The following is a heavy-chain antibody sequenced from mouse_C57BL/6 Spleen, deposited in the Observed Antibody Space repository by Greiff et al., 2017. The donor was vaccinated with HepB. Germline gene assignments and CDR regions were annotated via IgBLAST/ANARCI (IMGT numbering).Heavy chain of an antibody. CDR2: IYPGNSDT. CDR3: TSSYGGSSYWYFDV. D-gene: IGHD1-1*01. J-gene: IGHJ1*03. CDR1: GYKFTSYW. V-gene: IGHV1-5*01. Sequence: VQLQQSGTVLARPGASVKMSCKTSGYKFTSYWMHWVKQRPGQGLEWIGAIYPGNSDTSYNQKFKGKAKLTAVTSASTAYMELSSLTNEDSAVYYCTSSYGGSSYWYFDVWGTGTTVTVSS.